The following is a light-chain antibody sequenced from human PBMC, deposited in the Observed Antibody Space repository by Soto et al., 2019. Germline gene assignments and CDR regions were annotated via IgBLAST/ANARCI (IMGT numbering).Light chain of an antibody. CDR3: QQYNNWPKVP. V-gene: IGKV3-15*01. Sequence: EIVMTQAPATLSVSPGERATLSSRASQSVSSNLAWYQQKPGQAPRLLIYGASTSATGIPARFSGSGSGTEFTLTISSLQSKDFAVYYCQQYNNWPKVPFGQGTKLEIK. J-gene: IGKJ2*01. CDR2: GAS. CDR1: QSVSSN.